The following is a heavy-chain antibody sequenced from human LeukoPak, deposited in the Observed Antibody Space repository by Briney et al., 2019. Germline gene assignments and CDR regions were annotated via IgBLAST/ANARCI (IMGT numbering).Heavy chain of an antibody. D-gene: IGHD3-22*01. Sequence: GGSLRLSCAASGFTFSSYWMSWVRQAPGKGLEWVSYISGNDPTIYYADSVRGRFTISRDNAKNSLYLQMNSLRAEDTAVYYCARDISGSNYYDSSGAYWGQGTLVTVSS. CDR3: ARDISGSNYYDSSGAY. J-gene: IGHJ4*02. CDR2: ISGNDPTI. CDR1: GFTFSSYW. V-gene: IGHV3-48*04.